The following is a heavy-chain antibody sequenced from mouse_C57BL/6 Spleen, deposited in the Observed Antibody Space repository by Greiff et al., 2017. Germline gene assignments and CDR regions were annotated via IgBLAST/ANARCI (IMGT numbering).Heavy chain of an antibody. CDR3: TDYYYGSSYHFDY. D-gene: IGHD1-1*01. V-gene: IGHV6-3*01. J-gene: IGHJ2*01. Sequence: EVKLVESGGGLVQPGGSMKLSCVASGFTFSNYWMNWVRQSPEKGLEWVAQIRLKSDNYATHYAESVKGRFTISRDDSKSSVYLQMNNLRAEDTGIYYCTDYYYGSSYHFDYWGQGTTLTVSS. CDR1: GFTFSNYW. CDR2: IRLKSDNYAT.